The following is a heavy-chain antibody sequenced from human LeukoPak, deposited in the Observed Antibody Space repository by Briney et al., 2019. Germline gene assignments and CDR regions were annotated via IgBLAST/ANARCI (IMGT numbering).Heavy chain of an antibody. Sequence: SETLSLTCTVSGGSIRNYYWNWIRQPPGKGPEWIGYTSDSGHTDYNPSLKCRVTTSVDLSKNQLSLKLTSATAADTAVYYCARWYSHGRYFDYWGPGALVTVSS. CDR3: ARWYSHGRYFDY. J-gene: IGHJ4*03. CDR1: GGSIRNYY. V-gene: IGHV4-59*01. CDR2: TSDSGHT. D-gene: IGHD1-26*01.